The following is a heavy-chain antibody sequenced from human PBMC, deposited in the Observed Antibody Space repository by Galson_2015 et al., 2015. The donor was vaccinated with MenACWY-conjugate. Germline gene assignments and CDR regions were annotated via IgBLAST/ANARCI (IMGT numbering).Heavy chain of an antibody. CDR2: IKGKPDGGAT. Sequence: SLRLSCAASEFTLSNAWMNWVRQAPGKGLEWVGFIKGKPDGGATDYAAPVKCRFTISRDDSKNTLYLQMNSLKTEDTAVYYCTSLTMIILHDDYWGQGTLVTVSS. J-gene: IGHJ4*02. CDR1: EFTLSNAW. D-gene: IGHD3-22*01. V-gene: IGHV3-15*01. CDR3: TSLTMIILHDDY.